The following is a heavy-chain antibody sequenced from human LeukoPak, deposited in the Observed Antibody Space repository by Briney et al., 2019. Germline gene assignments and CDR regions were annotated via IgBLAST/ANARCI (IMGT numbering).Heavy chain of an antibody. CDR3: ARLKLERENSGFDP. CDR1: GGTFSSYA. J-gene: IGHJ5*02. V-gene: IGHV1-69*05. D-gene: IGHD1-1*01. CDR2: IIPIFGTA. Sequence: ASVKVSCKASGGTFSSYAISWVRQAPGQGLEWMGGIIPIFGTANYAQKFQGRVTITTDESTSTAYMELSGLRSEDTAVYYCARLKLERENSGFDPWGQGTLVTVSS.